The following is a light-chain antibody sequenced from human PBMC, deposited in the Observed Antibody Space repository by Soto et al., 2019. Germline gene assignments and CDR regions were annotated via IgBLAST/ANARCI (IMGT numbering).Light chain of an antibody. CDR3: QQYNNWPRT. CDR1: QSVSSN. Sequence: EIVLTQSPGTLSLSPGERATLSCRASQSVSSNLAWYQQKLGQAPRLLIYGASARATGISARFSGSGSGTEFTLTISSLQSEDFAIYYCQQYNNWPRTFGQGTKVDNK. CDR2: GAS. V-gene: IGKV3-15*01. J-gene: IGKJ1*01.